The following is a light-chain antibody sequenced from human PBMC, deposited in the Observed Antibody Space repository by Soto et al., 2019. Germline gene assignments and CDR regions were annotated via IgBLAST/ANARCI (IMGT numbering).Light chain of an antibody. CDR2: KAS. CDR1: QNISNW. V-gene: IGKV1-5*03. Sequence: DIQMTQSPSTLSASIGDRVTITCRASQNISNWLAWYQQKPGKAPKLLIYKASSLEGGVPSRFSGSGSGTDFTLTISRLEPEDFAVYYCQQYGSSPPITFGQGTRLEIK. J-gene: IGKJ5*01. CDR3: QQYGSSPPIT.